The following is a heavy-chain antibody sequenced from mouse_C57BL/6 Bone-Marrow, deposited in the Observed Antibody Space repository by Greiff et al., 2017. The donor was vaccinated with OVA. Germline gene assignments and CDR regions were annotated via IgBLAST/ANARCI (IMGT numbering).Heavy chain of an antibody. D-gene: IGHD2-4*01. V-gene: IGHV1-55*01. Sequence: QVQLKQPGAELVKPGASVKMSCKASGYTFTSYWITWVKQRPGPGLAWIGTLYPGSGSTNYNEKFTSQATLTVDTSSSTAYMQRSSLTSEDSAVYYCARLRLRRGFAYWGQGTRVTVSA. CDR3: ARLRLRRGFAY. J-gene: IGHJ3*01. CDR2: LYPGSGST. CDR1: GYTFTSYW.